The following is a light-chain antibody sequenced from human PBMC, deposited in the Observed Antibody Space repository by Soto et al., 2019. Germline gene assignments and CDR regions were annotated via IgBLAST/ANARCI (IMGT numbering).Light chain of an antibody. Sequence: EIVTTHSQANLSVSPWLGAILSSRASQSVSSNLAWYQQKPGQAPRLLIYGASTRATGIPARFSGSGSGTEFTLTISSLQSEDFAVYYCQQYNNWPWTFGQGTKVDNK. V-gene: IGKV3-15*01. CDR1: QSVSSN. CDR3: QQYNNWPWT. CDR2: GAS. J-gene: IGKJ1*01.